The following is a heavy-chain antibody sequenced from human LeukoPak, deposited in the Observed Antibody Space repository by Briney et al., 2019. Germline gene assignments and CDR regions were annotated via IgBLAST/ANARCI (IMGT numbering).Heavy chain of an antibody. CDR3: ARVFRFLEWLHFDY. J-gene: IGHJ4*02. CDR1: EFTFSTYW. V-gene: IGHV3-7*01. D-gene: IGHD3-3*01. CDR2: IKQDGSEK. Sequence: GGSLRLSCAASEFTFSTYWMSWVRQAPGKGLEWVANIKQDGSEKYYVDSVRGRFTISRDNAMNSLYMQMNSLRAEDTAVYYCARVFRFLEWLHFDYWGQGTLVTVSS.